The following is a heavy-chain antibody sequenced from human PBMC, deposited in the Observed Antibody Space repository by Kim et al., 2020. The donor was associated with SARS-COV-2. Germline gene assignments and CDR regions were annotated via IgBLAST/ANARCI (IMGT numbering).Heavy chain of an antibody. J-gene: IGHJ5*02. CDR1: GGSISSSSYY. Sequence: SETLSLTCTVSGGSISSSSYYWGWIRQPPGKGLEWIGSIYYSGSTYYNPSLKRRVTISVDTSKNQFSLKLSSVTAADTAVYYCARQHWFSGGSRYSIQSTNWFDPWGQGTLVTVSS. CDR3: ARQHWFSGGSRYSIQSTNWFDP. D-gene: IGHD2-15*01. CDR2: IYYSGST. V-gene: IGHV4-39*01.